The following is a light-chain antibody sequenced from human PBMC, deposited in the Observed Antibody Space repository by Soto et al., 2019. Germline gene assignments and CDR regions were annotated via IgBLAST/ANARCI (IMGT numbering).Light chain of an antibody. J-gene: IGKJ1*01. Sequence: DIQMTQSPSSLSASLLDIVTITFLASQSISSYLNWYQQKPGKAPKLLIYAASSLQSGVPSRFSGSGSGTDFTLTISSRQPKDFATYYCQQSYSTPRTFGQGTKVDIK. CDR3: QQSYSTPRT. V-gene: IGKV1-39*01. CDR1: QSISSY. CDR2: AAS.